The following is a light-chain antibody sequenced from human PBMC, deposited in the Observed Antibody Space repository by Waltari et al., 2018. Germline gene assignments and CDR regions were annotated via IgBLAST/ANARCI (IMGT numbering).Light chain of an antibody. CDR3: QVRDSSTAE. Sequence: SYDLTPPPSVSVAPGQTAPPTCGGNNLGGKRLHWSQQKPGQAPVLVIYRDNDRPSGIPDRFSGSNSGNTATLTISGAQPGDEADYYCQVRDSSTAEFGGGTHLTVL. V-gene: IGLV3-9*02. J-gene: IGLJ7*01. CDR1: NLGGKR. CDR2: RDN.